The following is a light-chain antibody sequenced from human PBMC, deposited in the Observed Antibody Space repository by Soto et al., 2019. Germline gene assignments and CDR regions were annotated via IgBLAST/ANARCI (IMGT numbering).Light chain of an antibody. CDR1: KLRNKY. CDR3: QAWDSSTVV. J-gene: IGLJ2*01. CDR2: QDS. V-gene: IGLV3-1*01. Sequence: SYELTQPPSVSVSPGQTASITCSGAKLRNKYAFWYQQKPGQSPVLVIYQDSKRPSGIPERFSGSNSGNTATLTISGTQAMDEADYYCQAWDSSTVVFGGGTKVTVL.